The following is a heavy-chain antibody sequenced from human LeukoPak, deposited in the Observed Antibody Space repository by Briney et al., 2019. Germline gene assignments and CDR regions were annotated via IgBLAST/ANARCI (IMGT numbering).Heavy chain of an antibody. CDR3: ARGTNAVGGGPKISSDFWSPDY. Sequence: PSETLSLTCAVYGGSFSGYYWSWIRQPPGKGLEWIGEINHSGSTNYNPSLKSRVTISVDTSKNQFSLKLSSVTAADTAVYYCARGTNAVGGGPKISSDFWSPDYWGQGTLVTVSS. J-gene: IGHJ4*02. CDR1: GGSFSGYY. D-gene: IGHD3-3*01. V-gene: IGHV4-34*01. CDR2: INHSGST.